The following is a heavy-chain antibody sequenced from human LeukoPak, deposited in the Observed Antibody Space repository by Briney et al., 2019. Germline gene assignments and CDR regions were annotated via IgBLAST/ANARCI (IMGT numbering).Heavy chain of an antibody. V-gene: IGHV1-8*01. CDR1: GYTFTTYN. CDR2: MSPNSGNT. J-gene: IGHJ4*02. Sequence: ASVKVSWKASGYTFTTYNINWVQQATGQGLEWMGWMSPNSGNTGYAQKFQGRVTLTRDTSISTAYMELSSLTSMDTAVYYCARNAPKTGDFFYWGQGTLGSVSS. CDR3: ARNAPKTGDFFY. D-gene: IGHD7-27*01.